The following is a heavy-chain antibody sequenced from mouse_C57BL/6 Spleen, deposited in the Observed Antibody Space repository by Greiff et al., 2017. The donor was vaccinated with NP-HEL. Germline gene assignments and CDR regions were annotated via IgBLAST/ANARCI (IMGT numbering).Heavy chain of an antibody. D-gene: IGHD1-1*01. Sequence: VQLQQPGAELVMPGASVKLSCKASGYTFTSYWMHWVKQRPGHGLEWIGEIDPSDSYTNYNQKFKGKSTLTVDKSSSTAYMQLSSLTSEDSAVYYCARDYYDGSSPFCAMDYWGQGTSGTVSS. V-gene: IGHV1-69*01. J-gene: IGHJ4*01. CDR3: ARDYYDGSSPFCAMDY. CDR2: IDPSDSYT. CDR1: GYTFTSYW.